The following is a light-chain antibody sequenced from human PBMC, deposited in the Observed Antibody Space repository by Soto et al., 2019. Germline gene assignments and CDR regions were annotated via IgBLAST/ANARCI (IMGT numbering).Light chain of an antibody. J-gene: IGKJ1*01. Sequence: EIVMTQSLATLSVSPGERATLSCRASQGVSSSLAWYQQKPGQAPRLLIYGASTRATAFPARFSGSGSGTEFTLTISSLQSEDFAVYYCQQYHNWPQTFGQGTKVEVK. V-gene: IGKV3-15*01. CDR3: QQYHNWPQT. CDR2: GAS. CDR1: QGVSSS.